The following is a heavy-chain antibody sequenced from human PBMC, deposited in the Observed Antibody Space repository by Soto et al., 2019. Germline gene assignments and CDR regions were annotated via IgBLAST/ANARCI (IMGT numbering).Heavy chain of an antibody. CDR2: IYSGGST. CDR3: ARDPGYGSGTSFDP. D-gene: IGHD3-10*01. CDR1: GFIVSSNY. Sequence: PGGSLRLSCAASGFIVSSNYMSWVRQAPGKGLEWVSVIYSGGSTYYADSVKGRFTISRDNSKNTLYLQMNSLRAEDTAVYYCARDPGYGSGTSFDPWGQGTLVTVSS. J-gene: IGHJ5*02. V-gene: IGHV3-66*01.